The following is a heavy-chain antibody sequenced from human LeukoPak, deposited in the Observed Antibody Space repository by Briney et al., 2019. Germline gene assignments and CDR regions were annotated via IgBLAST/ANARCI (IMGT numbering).Heavy chain of an antibody. J-gene: IGHJ4*02. V-gene: IGHV1-8*01. CDR3: ARGRGATDY. D-gene: IGHD1-26*01. Sequence: ASVKVSCKASGYTFTSYDINWVRQATGQGLEWMGWMNPNRGNTNYAQKLQGRVTMTTDTSTSTAYMELRSLRSDDTAVYYCARGRGATDYWGQGTLVTVSS. CDR2: MNPNRGNT. CDR1: GYTFTSYD.